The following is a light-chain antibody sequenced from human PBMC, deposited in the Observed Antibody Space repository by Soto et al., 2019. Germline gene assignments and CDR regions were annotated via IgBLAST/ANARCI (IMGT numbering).Light chain of an antibody. V-gene: IGKV3-20*01. CDR1: ESISRVY. J-gene: IGKJ2*01. CDR2: GAS. Sequence: EIVLTQSPGTLSLSPGQRATLSCRASESISRVYLAWYQQRLGQAPRLLIYGASSGATGIPDRFSGSGSGTDFTLTISRLEPEDFAVYYCQQYGSSPYTFGQGTKLEIK. CDR3: QQYGSSPYT.